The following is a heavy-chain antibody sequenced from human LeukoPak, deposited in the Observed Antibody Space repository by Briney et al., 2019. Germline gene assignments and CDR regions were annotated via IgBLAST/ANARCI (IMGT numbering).Heavy chain of an antibody. J-gene: IGHJ4*02. CDR2: IYSGGST. CDR3: ARDLDEWGYFDY. D-gene: IGHD1-26*01. V-gene: IGHV3-66*01. Sequence: GGSLRLSCAASGFTVSSNYMSWVRQAPGKGLEWVSVIYSGGSTYYADTVKGRFTISRDNSKNTLYLQMNSLRAEDTAVYYCARDLDEWGYFDYWGQGTLVTVSS. CDR1: GFTVSSNY.